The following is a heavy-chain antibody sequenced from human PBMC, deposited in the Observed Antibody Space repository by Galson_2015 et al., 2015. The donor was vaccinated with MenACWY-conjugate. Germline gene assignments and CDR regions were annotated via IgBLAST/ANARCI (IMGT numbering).Heavy chain of an antibody. J-gene: IGHJ3*02. D-gene: IGHD2-21*01. CDR1: GFPFSTSW. CDR3: ARVQSADCATLFRAFDI. V-gene: IGHV3-7*03. CDR2: IKQDGSEK. Sequence: SLRLSCAASGFPFSTSWMAWVRQAPGKGLDWVASIKQDGSEKYYLDSVKGRFTISRDNAKNSLYLQMNSLRVEDTAIFYCARVQSADCATLFRAFDIWGQGTMVAVSS.